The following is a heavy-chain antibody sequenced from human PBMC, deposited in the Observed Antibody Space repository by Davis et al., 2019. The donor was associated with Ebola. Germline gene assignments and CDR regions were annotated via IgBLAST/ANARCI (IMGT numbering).Heavy chain of an antibody. CDR2: IYYSGST. V-gene: IGHV4-59*01. J-gene: IGHJ5*02. CDR1: GGSISSYY. D-gene: IGHD6-19*01. CDR3: ARGLTWSSGWYGIWFDP. Sequence: MPSETLSLTCTVSGGSISSYYWSWIRQPPGKGLEWIGYIYYSGSTNYNPSLKSRVTISVDKSKNQFSLKLSSVTAADTAVYYCARGLTWSSGWYGIWFDPWGQGTLVTVSS.